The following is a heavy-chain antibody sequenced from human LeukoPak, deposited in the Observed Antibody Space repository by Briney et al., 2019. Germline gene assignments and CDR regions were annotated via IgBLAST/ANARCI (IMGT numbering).Heavy chain of an antibody. CDR2: ISSSSGYT. CDR1: GFTFSDYY. J-gene: IGHJ4*02. Sequence: GGSLRLSCAASGFTFSDYYMSWIRQAPGKGLEWVSYISSSSGYTNYADSVKGRFTISRDNAKNTLYLQMNSLTVEDTAVYYCSRGLGQPVDSWGQGTLVTVSS. D-gene: IGHD6-6*01. CDR3: SRGLGQPVDS. V-gene: IGHV3-11*06.